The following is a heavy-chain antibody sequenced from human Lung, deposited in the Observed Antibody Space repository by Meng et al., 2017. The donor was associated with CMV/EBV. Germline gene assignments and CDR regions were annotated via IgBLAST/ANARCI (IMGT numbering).Heavy chain of an antibody. CDR1: GYTFTAHY. Sequence: VKVSCKASGYTFTAHYFHWVRQAPGQGLEWMGWIHPHRGDTNYAQQFQGRVTLTRDTSINTGYMELTRLTSDDTAVYYCARDNNWGPDYWGQGTLVTVSS. CDR2: IHPHRGDT. D-gene: IGHD7-27*01. V-gene: IGHV1-2*02. CDR3: ARDNNWGPDY. J-gene: IGHJ4*02.